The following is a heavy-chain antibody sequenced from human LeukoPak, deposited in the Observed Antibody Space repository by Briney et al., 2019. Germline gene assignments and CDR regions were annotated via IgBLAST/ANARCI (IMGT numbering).Heavy chain of an antibody. CDR3: AASFTGHPIDY. J-gene: IGHJ4*02. D-gene: IGHD1-1*01. Sequence: GGSLRLSCSASGFTFSSHGMHWVRQAPAKGLEWVAVIVYDGSNKYYADSVKGRFTISRDNSKNTLYLQMNSLRAEDTAVYYCAASFTGHPIDYWGQGTLVTVSS. V-gene: IGHV3-33*01. CDR2: IVYDGSNK. CDR1: GFTFSSHG.